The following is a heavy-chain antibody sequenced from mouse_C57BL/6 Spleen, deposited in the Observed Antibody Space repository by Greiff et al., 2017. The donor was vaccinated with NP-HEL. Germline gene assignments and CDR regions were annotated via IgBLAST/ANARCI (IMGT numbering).Heavy chain of an antibody. J-gene: IGHJ4*01. CDR3: ARQDSNYVRFAMDY. CDR1: GFTFSSYT. D-gene: IGHD2-5*01. CDR2: ISGGGGNT. Sequence: DVKLVESGGGLVKPGGSLKLSCAASGFTFSSYTMSWVRQTPEKRLEWVATISGGGGNTYYPDSVKGRFTISRDNAKNTLYLQMSSLRSEDTALYYCARQDSNYVRFAMDYWGQGTSVTVSS. V-gene: IGHV5-9*01.